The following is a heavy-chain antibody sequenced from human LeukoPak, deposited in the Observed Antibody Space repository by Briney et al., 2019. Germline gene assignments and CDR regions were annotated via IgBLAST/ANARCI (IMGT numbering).Heavy chain of an antibody. Sequence: ASVKVSCKASGYTFTSYGISWVRQAPGQGLEWMGWISAYNGNTNYAQKLQGRVTMTTDTSTSTAYMELRSLRSDDTAVYYCARDSVALQLWVPPGYWGQGTLVTVSS. V-gene: IGHV1-18*01. CDR1: GYTFTSYG. CDR3: ARDSVALQLWVPPGY. CDR2: ISAYNGNT. D-gene: IGHD5-18*01. J-gene: IGHJ4*02.